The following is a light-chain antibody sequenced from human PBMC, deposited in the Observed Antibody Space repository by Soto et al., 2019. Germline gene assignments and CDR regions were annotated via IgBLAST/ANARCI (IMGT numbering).Light chain of an antibody. J-gene: IGKJ1*01. CDR1: QIIDNW. CDR2: KAS. V-gene: IGKV1-5*03. Sequence: DMQMTQSPSTLSASVGDRVTITCRVSQIIDNWLAWYQQKPGKVPNLLIYKASTLQSGVPSRFRGSGSGTEFTLTISTLQPDDFATYYCQQYKNSRTFGPGTKVDIK. CDR3: QQYKNSRT.